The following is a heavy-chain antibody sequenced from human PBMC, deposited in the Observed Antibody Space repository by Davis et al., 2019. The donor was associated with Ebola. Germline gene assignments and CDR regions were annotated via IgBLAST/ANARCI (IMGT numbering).Heavy chain of an antibody. J-gene: IGHJ6*02. V-gene: IGHV1-69*04. Sequence: AASVKVSCKASGGTFSSDGIRWVRQAPGQGLEWMGRIIPIVGIANYAPKFQGRVTITADNSTSTANMEVNSLSSEDTAVYYCSRGGTWNLDYGMDVWGQGTTGTVSS. CDR1: GGTFSSDG. CDR2: IIPIVGIA. D-gene: IGHD1-1*01. CDR3: SRGGTWNLDYGMDV.